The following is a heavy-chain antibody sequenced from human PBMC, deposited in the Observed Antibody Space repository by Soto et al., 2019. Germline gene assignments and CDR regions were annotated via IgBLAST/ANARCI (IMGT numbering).Heavy chain of an antibody. CDR3: VKRSDIGGDLGHLDY. Sequence: EVQLLESGGGFIQPGGSLRLSCAASGFTFSSYPMTWVRQAPGKGLEWVSAIGGSGDNTYYPDSVRGRFTISRDNSKNTLYMQMNSLSDEDTAVYYCVKRSDIGGDLGHLDYWGQGTLVTVSS. V-gene: IGHV3-23*01. CDR2: IGGSGDNT. J-gene: IGHJ4*02. D-gene: IGHD5-12*01. CDR1: GFTFSSYP.